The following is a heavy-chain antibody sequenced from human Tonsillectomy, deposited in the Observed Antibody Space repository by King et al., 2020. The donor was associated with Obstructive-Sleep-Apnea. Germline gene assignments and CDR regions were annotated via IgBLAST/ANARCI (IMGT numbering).Heavy chain of an antibody. CDR3: TRVGGVDPPDY. CDR2: ISSSSSYT. CDR1: GFSFNHYY. Sequence: QLVESGGGLFKPGGSLRLSCAASGFSFNHYYMSCIRQAPGKGLEWVSYISSSSSYTNYADSVKGRFTISRDNAKNSLYLQMNSLRGEDTAVYYCTRVGGVDPPDYWGQGTLVTVSS. D-gene: IGHD3-16*01. V-gene: IGHV3-11*06. J-gene: IGHJ4*02.